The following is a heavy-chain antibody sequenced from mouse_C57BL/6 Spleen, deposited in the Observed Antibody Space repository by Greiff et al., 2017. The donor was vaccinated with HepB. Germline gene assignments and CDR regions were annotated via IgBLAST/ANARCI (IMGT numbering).Heavy chain of an antibody. D-gene: IGHD1-1*01. J-gene: IGHJ2*01. CDR2: FHPYNDDT. V-gene: IGHV1-47*01. CDR3: ARGATVANYFDD. Sequence: VKLLESGAELVKPGASVKMSCKASGYTFTTYPIEWMKQNHGKSLEWIGNFHPYNDDTKYNEKFKGKATLTVEKSSSTVYLELSRLTSDDSAVYYCARGATVANYFDDWGQGTTLTVSS. CDR1: GYTFTTYP.